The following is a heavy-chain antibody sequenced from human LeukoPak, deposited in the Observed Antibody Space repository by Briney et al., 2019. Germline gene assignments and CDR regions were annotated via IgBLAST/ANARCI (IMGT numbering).Heavy chain of an antibody. V-gene: IGHV3-23*01. Sequence: GGSLRLSCAGSGFTFSSYPMSWVRQAPGKGLQWVSAISNGGGTAYYADSAKGRFTISRDNSKSKLYLQMDSLRAEDTAIYYCAARPRMPPRFDFWGLGTLVTVSS. CDR3: AARPRMPPRFDF. D-gene: IGHD1-14*01. J-gene: IGHJ4*02. CDR1: GFTFSSYP. CDR2: ISNGGGTA.